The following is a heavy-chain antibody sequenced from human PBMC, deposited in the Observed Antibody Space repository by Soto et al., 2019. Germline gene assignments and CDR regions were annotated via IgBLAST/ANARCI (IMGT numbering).Heavy chain of an antibody. CDR3: ARHGLDCSGGSCYSRAVDI. D-gene: IGHD2-15*01. J-gene: IGHJ3*02. Sequence: GESLKISCKGSGYSFTSYWIGWVRQMPGKGLEWMGIIYPGDSDTRYSPSFQGQVTISADKSISTAYLQWSSLKASDTAMYYCARHGLDCSGGSCYSRAVDIWGQGTMVTVSS. CDR1: GYSFTSYW. CDR2: IYPGDSDT. V-gene: IGHV5-51*01.